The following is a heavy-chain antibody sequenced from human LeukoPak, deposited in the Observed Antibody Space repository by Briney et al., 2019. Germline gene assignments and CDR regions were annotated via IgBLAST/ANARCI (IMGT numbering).Heavy chain of an antibody. Sequence: ETLSLTCTVSGGSISSSNSYWGWIRQPPGKGLEWIGTIYHTGSTYNNPSLKSRVTISVDTSKNQFSLNLSSVTAADTAVYYCARYYYDSRLFDYWGQGTLVADSS. D-gene: IGHD3-22*01. V-gene: IGHV4-39*01. CDR1: GGSISSSNSY. CDR3: ARYYYDSRLFDY. CDR2: IYHTGST. J-gene: IGHJ4*02.